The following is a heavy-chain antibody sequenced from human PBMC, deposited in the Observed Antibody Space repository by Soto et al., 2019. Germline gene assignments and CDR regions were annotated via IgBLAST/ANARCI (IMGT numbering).Heavy chain of an antibody. J-gene: IGHJ4*02. V-gene: IGHV1-2*02. CDR1: GYSFTAYY. CDR2: INPNSGDT. CDR3: ARSVSTIAARPDY. Sequence: QVQLVQSGAEVKKPGASVKVSCKASGYSFTAYYMHWVRQAPGQGLEWMGWINPNSGDTNYVQKFQGRGTMTRDTSISTAYMELSRLRSDDTAVVYCARSVSTIAARPDYWGQGTLVTVSS. D-gene: IGHD6-6*01.